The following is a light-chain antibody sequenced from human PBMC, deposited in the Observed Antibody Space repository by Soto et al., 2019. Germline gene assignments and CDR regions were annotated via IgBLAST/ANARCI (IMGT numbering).Light chain of an antibody. V-gene: IGKV3-20*01. Sequence: EIVLTQSPGTLSLSPGERATLSCRASQSVTSTYLAWYQQKPGQPPRLLIYGASSRATGIPDRFSGSGSVTDFTLTISRLXXXXFXVYYXQQYGSSPLTFGQGTKVEIK. CDR2: GAS. CDR3: QQYGSSPLT. CDR1: QSVTSTY. J-gene: IGKJ1*01.